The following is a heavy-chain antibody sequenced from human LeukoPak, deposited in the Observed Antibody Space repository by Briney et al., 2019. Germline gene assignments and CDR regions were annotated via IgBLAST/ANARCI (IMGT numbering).Heavy chain of an antibody. CDR3: ARDFKYQLLSHYYYYMDV. D-gene: IGHD2-2*01. Sequence: ASVKVSCKASGYTFTGYYMHWVRQAPGQGLEWMGWINPNSGGTNYAQKFQGRVTMTRDTSISTAYMELGRLRSDDTAVYYCARDFKYQLLSHYYYYMDVWGKGTTVTVSS. CDR2: INPNSGGT. CDR1: GYTFTGYY. V-gene: IGHV1-2*02. J-gene: IGHJ6*03.